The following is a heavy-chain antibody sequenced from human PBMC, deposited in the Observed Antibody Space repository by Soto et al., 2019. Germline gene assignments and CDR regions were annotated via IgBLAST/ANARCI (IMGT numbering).Heavy chain of an antibody. CDR2: IYHSGST. CDR1: GGSISSGGYS. Sequence: TLCLTCAVSGGSISSGGYSWSWIRQPPGKGLEWIGYIYHSGSTYYNPSLKSRVTISVDRSKNQFSLKLSSVTAADTAVYYHPRDPSFPTRRTFDL. D-gene: IGHD2-15*01. J-gene: IGHJ2*01. V-gene: IGHV4-30-2*01. CDR3: PRDPSFPTRRTFDL.